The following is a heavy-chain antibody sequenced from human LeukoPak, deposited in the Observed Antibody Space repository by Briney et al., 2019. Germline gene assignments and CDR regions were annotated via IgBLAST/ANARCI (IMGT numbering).Heavy chain of an antibody. CDR2: INYSGNT. CDR1: GGSISTHY. D-gene: IGHD2-15*01. CDR3: ASLGVVVDHLIDY. J-gene: IGHJ4*02. V-gene: IGHV4-59*08. Sequence: SETLSLTCTVSGGSISTHYWSWIRQPPGKGLEWIGYINYSGNTNFNPSLKSRVTISIDTSKNQFSLKLGSVTAADTAVYYCASLGVVVDHLIDYWGQGTLVTVSS.